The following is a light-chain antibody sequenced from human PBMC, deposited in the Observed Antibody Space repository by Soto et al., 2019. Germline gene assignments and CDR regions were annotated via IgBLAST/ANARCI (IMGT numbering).Light chain of an antibody. CDR3: QQYGSAPRT. CDR2: DAF. Sequence: EIVLTQSPGTLSLSPGERATLSCSASQTVASSYLAWYQQRPGQAPRLLIYDAFRRATGIPDRFSGSGSGTDFTLTISRLEPEDFAVYYCQQYGSAPRTFGQGTKVEIK. J-gene: IGKJ1*01. CDR1: QTVASSY. V-gene: IGKV3-20*01.